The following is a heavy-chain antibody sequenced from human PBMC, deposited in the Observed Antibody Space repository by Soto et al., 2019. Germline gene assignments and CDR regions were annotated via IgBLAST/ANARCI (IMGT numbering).Heavy chain of an antibody. Sequence: ASVKVSCKASGYTFINYPLHWVRQAPGQRPEWMGWINAGDDKTQYSQKFQGRFTITRDTSASTGYMELNSLRSEDTAVYYCSRHPFTLVRGVIPYLDYWGQGTLVTVS. CDR2: INAGDDKT. CDR3: SRHPFTLVRGVIPYLDY. J-gene: IGHJ4*02. V-gene: IGHV1-3*01. D-gene: IGHD3-10*01. CDR1: GYTFINYP.